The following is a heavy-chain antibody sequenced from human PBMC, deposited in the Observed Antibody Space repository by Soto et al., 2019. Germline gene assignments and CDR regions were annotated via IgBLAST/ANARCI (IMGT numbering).Heavy chain of an antibody. V-gene: IGHV3-66*01. CDR3: GAYIHKGY. Sequence: EEQLVESGGDLAQPGVSLRLSCAASGFTVSNNYMSFVRHAPGKGLDWVSLIYSGGSTYYEDSVKGRFTISRDSSNNTLYLQINSLRAEDRAMYYCGAYIHKGYWGQGTLVSVSS. D-gene: IGHD3-16*01. J-gene: IGHJ4*02. CDR2: IYSGGST. CDR1: GFTVSNNY.